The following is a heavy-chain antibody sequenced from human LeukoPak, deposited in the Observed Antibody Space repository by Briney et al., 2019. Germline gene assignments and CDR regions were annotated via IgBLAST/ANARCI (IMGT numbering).Heavy chain of an antibody. D-gene: IGHD5-18*01. CDR2: INHSGST. CDR1: GGSFSGYY. V-gene: IGHV4-34*01. CDR3: ARAMGYSYGSVHDY. Sequence: KPSETLSLTCAVYGGSFSGYYWSWIRQPPGKGLEWIGEINHSGSTNYNPSLKSRVTISVDTSKNQFSLKLSSVTAADTAVYYCARAMGYSYGSVHDYWSQGTLVTVSS. J-gene: IGHJ4*02.